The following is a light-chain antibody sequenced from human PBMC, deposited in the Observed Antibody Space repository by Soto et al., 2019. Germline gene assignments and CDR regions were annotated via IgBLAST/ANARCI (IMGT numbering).Light chain of an antibody. V-gene: IGLV2-14*01. CDR1: SSGVGGYNY. CDR2: EVS. Sequence: QSALTQPASVSGSPGQSITISCTGTSSGVGGYNYVSWYQQHPGKAPKLMIYEVSNRPSGVSNRFSGSKSGNTASLTISGLQAEDESDYYCSSYTSSSTLASVFGTGTKVTVL. CDR3: SSYTSSSTLASV. J-gene: IGLJ1*01.